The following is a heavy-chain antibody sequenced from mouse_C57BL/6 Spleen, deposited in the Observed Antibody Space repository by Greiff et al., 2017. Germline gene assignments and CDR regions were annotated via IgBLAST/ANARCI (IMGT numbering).Heavy chain of an antibody. D-gene: IGHD1-1*01. CDR3: ARIMAITTVVGGAMDY. V-gene: IGHV1-42*01. Sequence: VQLQQSGPELVKPGASVKISCKASGYSFTGYYMNWVKQSPEKSLEWIGEINPSTGGTTYNQKFKAKATLTVDKSSSTAYMQHKSLTSEDSAVYYCARIMAITTVVGGAMDYWGQGTSVTVSS. CDR2: INPSTGGT. J-gene: IGHJ4*01. CDR1: GYSFTGYY.